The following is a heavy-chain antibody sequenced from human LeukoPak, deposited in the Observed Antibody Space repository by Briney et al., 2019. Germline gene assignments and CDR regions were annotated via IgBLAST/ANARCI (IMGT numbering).Heavy chain of an antibody. D-gene: IGHD5-24*01. CDR2: IYTSGST. Sequence: PSETLSLTCTVSGGSITIYYWSWIRQPAGKGLEWIGRIYTSGSTNYNPSLKSRVTMSVDTSKNQFSLKLSSVTAADTAVYYCAREQMATIPHFDYWGQGTLVTVSS. CDR1: GGSITIYY. V-gene: IGHV4-4*07. CDR3: AREQMATIPHFDY. J-gene: IGHJ4*02.